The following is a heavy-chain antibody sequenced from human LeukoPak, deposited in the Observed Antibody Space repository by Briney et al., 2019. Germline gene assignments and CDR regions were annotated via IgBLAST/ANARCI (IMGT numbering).Heavy chain of an antibody. Sequence: GASVKVSCKASGYTFSSNGISWVRQAPGQGLEWMGWISAYNGNTYYAQKFQGRVTMTTDTSTNTAYMELRSLRSDDTAVYYCAREGRYYSYYMDVWGKGTTVTVSS. CDR1: GYTFSSNG. V-gene: IGHV1-18*01. J-gene: IGHJ6*03. CDR2: ISAYNGNT. CDR3: AREGRYYSYYMDV. D-gene: IGHD3-10*01.